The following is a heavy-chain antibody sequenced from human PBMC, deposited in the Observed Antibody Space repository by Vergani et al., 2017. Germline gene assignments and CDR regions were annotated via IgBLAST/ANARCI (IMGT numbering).Heavy chain of an antibody. J-gene: IGHJ4*02. Sequence: QVQVVQSGAEVKKSGASVKVSCKTSGYTFSNYNMHWGRQAPGQGLEWMGIINPSGGHTNYAQKLQGRVTMTRDTSTSTFYMELSSLRSEDTAIYYCARGDYGILTGYRYWGQGTLVTVSA. V-gene: IGHV1-46*03. CDR1: GYTFSNYN. CDR3: ARGDYGILTGYRY. D-gene: IGHD3-9*01. CDR2: INPSGGHT.